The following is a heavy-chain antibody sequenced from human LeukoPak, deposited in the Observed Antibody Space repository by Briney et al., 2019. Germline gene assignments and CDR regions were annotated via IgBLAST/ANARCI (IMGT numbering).Heavy chain of an antibody. CDR2: IYYSGST. D-gene: IGHD3-22*01. V-gene: IGHV4-30-4*01. Sequence: SETLSLTCAVSGDSLRSSNWWSWVRQPPGKGLEWIGYIYYSGSTYYNPSLKSRVTISIDTSKNQFSLKLSSVTAADTAVYYCARTRSITDYYDNSGHFDYWGQGILVTVSS. J-gene: IGHJ4*02. CDR3: ARTRSITDYYDNSGHFDY. CDR1: GDSLRSSNW.